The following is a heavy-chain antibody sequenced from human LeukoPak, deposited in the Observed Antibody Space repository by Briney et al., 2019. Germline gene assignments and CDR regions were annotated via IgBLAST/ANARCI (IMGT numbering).Heavy chain of an antibody. CDR2: ISGSGTST. Sequence: GGSLRLSCAASGFTFRSYAMSWVRQAPGKGLEWVLAISGSGTSTYYADSVKGRFTISRDNSKNTLYLQMNSLRAEDTAVYYCEGTYYYGSSDDYWGQGTLVTVSS. CDR1: GFTFRSYA. CDR3: EGTYYYGSSDDY. V-gene: IGHV3-23*01. D-gene: IGHD3-22*01. J-gene: IGHJ4*02.